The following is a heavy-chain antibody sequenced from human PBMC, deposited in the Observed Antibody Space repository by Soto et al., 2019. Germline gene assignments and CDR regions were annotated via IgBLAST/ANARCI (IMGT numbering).Heavy chain of an antibody. J-gene: IGHJ5*02. CDR3: ARDYSYGSNWFDP. V-gene: IGHV4-4*02. D-gene: IGHD5-18*01. Sequence: SETLSLTCAVSGGSISSSNWWSWVRQPPGKGLEWIGEINHSGSTNYNPSLKSRVTISVDTSKNQFSLKLSSVTAADTAVYYCARDYSYGSNWFDPWGQGTLVTVSS. CDR1: GGSISSSNW. CDR2: INHSGST.